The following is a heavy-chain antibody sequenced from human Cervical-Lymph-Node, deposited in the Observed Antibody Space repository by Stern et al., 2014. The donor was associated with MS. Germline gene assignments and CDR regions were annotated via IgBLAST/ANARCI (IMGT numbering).Heavy chain of an antibody. Sequence: VQLVESGAEVKKPGASVKVSCKASGYTFTYYYMHWVRQAPGQGLEWMGLINPSGGSTTYAQKFQGRGTLTRDTSTSTVYMELSSVRSDDTAVYYCARSIREYAYGCDYWGQGTLVTVSS. J-gene: IGHJ4*02. V-gene: IGHV1-46*01. D-gene: IGHD3-16*01. CDR3: ARSIREYAYGCDY. CDR2: INPSGGST. CDR1: GYTFTYYY.